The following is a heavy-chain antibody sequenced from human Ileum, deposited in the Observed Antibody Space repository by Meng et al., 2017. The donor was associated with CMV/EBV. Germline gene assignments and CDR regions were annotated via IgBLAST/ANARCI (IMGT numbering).Heavy chain of an antibody. CDR3: AREEGEQLVFYYYYGMDV. Sequence: GESLKISCAASGFTFSSYWMSWVRQAPGKGLEWVANIKQDGSEKYYVDSVKGRFTITRDNAKNSLYLQMNSLSAEDTAVYYCAREEGEQLVFYYYYGMDVWGQGTTVTVSS. CDR2: IKQDGSEK. J-gene: IGHJ6*02. CDR1: GFTFSSYW. D-gene: IGHD6-6*01. V-gene: IGHV3-7*01.